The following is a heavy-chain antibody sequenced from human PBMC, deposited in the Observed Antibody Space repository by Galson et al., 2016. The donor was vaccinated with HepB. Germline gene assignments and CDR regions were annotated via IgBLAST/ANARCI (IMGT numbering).Heavy chain of an antibody. V-gene: IGHV3-30*04. Sequence: SLRLSCAASGFIFSNSAMHWVRQAPGKGLEWVAVISSDGFNKDYADSVQGRFTISRDNSKTSLYLQMNSLRAEDTAVYFCARDGNPISVVTSYYYYGMNVWGQGTTVTVSS. CDR1: GFIFSNSA. D-gene: IGHD3-22*01. CDR2: ISSDGFNK. J-gene: IGHJ6*02. CDR3: ARDGNPISVVTSYYYYGMNV.